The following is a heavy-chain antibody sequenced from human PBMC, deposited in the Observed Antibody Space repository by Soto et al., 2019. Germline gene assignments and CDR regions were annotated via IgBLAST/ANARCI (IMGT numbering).Heavy chain of an antibody. CDR2: IYYSGST. V-gene: IGHV4-59*08. J-gene: IGHJ5*02. Sequence: QVQLQESGPGLVKPSETLSLTCPVSGGSLSNYYWNWIRQPPGKALEWIAYIYYSGSTNYNPSLKSRVTISVVTASHQSSLNLRSVTASDTAMYYCARSPYGARQYIWFDPWGQGTLVTVSS. CDR1: GGSLSNYY. CDR3: ARSPYGARQYIWFDP. D-gene: IGHD4-17*01.